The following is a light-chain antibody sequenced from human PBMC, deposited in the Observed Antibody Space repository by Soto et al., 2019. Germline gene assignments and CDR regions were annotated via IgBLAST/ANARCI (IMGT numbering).Light chain of an antibody. V-gene: IGKV3-20*01. CDR3: QQYETFSGT. CDR2: GAS. CDR1: QSVSNNY. J-gene: IGKJ1*01. Sequence: EIVLTQSPGTLSLSPGERATLSCRASQSVSNNYLAWYQQKPGQAPRLLIYGASNRATGIPDRFSGSGSGTKFTLTIASLQPEDFATYYCQQYETFSGTFGPGTKVDIK.